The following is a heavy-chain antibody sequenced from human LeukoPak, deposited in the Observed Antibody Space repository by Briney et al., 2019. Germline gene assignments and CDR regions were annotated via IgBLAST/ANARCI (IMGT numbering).Heavy chain of an antibody. CDR2: IYHSGST. J-gene: IGHJ3*02. V-gene: IGHV4-34*01. D-gene: IGHD2-2*01. Sequence: PSETLSLTCAVYGGSFSGYYWSWIRQPPGKGLEWIGEIYHSGSTNYNPSLKSRVTISVDKSKNQFSLKLSSVTAADTAVYYCASDFPLCSSTSCYAFDIWGQGTMVTVSS. CDR3: ASDFPLCSSTSCYAFDI. CDR1: GGSFSGYY.